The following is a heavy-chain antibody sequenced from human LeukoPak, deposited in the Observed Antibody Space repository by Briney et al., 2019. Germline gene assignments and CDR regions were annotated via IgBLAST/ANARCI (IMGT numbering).Heavy chain of an antibody. V-gene: IGHV3-23*01. Sequence: PGGSLRLSCAASGFTFSSYAMSWVRQAPGKGLEWVSAISGSGGSIYYADSVKGRFTISRDNSKNTLYLQMNSLRAEDTAVYYCAKDRGAYYYDSSGYIFDYWGQGTLVTVSA. J-gene: IGHJ4*02. CDR1: GFTFSSYA. D-gene: IGHD3-22*01. CDR2: ISGSGGSI. CDR3: AKDRGAYYYDSSGYIFDY.